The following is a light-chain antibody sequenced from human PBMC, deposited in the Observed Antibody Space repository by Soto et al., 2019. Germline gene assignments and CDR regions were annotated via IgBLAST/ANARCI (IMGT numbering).Light chain of an antibody. CDR1: SGSVSTSYY. CDR3: VLYMVSDIVV. CDR2: ATN. Sequence: QAVVTQEPSFSVSPGETVTLTCGLNSGSVSTSYYPGWYQQTPGQAPRTLIYATNKRSSGVPDRFSGSILGNKAALTITGAQADDESGYYCVLYMVSDIVVFGGGTKLTVL. J-gene: IGLJ2*01. V-gene: IGLV8-61*01.